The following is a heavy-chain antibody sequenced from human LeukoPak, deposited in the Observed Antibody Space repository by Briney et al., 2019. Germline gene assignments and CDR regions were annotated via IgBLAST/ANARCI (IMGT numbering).Heavy chain of an antibody. CDR2: IGSGAKSYAT. J-gene: IGHJ3*02. Sequence: GGSLRLSCAASGSTFSGSAMHWVRQAPGKGLEWVGQIGSGAKSYATAYAASVKGRFTISRDNSKNTLYLQMNSLRAEDTAVYYCAKEHLRVDIWGQGTMVTVSS. D-gene: IGHD3-10*01. CDR3: AKEHLRVDI. V-gene: IGHV3-73*01. CDR1: GSTFSGSA.